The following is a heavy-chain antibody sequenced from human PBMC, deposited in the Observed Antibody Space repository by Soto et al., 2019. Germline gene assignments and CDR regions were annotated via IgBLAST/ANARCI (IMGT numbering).Heavy chain of an antibody. V-gene: IGHV1-18*01. CDR2: ISAYNGDT. J-gene: IGHJ6*03. D-gene: IGHD6-6*01. CDR3: ARGRQLVGYFYNYWDV. Sequence: QVQLLQSGAEVKKPGASVKVSCKASGYTFTNYGITWVRQAPGQGLEWMGWISAYNGDTHYTQRLQGRVTMTTDTPTGTPYVERRGLVSDETAVYYWARGRQLVGYFYNYWDVGGKGTTVPVPS. CDR1: GYTFTNYG.